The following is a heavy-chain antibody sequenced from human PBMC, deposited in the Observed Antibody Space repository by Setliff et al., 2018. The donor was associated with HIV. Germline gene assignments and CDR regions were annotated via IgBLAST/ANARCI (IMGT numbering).Heavy chain of an antibody. CDR1: GGSISSSSYY. Sequence: SETLSLTRTVSGGSISSSSYYWGWIRQPPGKGLEWIGSIYYSGSTYYNPSLKSRVTISADTSKNQFSLKLSSVTAADTAVYYCARDLYSSGWYGLYYYGMDVWGQGTTVTVSS. CDR3: ARDLYSSGWYGLYYYGMDV. CDR2: IYYSGST. D-gene: IGHD6-19*01. J-gene: IGHJ6*02. V-gene: IGHV4-39*07.